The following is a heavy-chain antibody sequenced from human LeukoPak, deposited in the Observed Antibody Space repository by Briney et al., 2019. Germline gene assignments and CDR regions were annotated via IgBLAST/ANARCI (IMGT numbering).Heavy chain of an antibody. CDR3: AREKVVFPVWFDP. J-gene: IGHJ5*02. Sequence: PSQTLSLTCTVSGGSISSGDYYWSWIRQPPGKGLEWIGYIYYSGSTYYNPSLKSRVTISVDTSTNQFSLKLSSVTAADTAVYYCAREKVVFPVWFDPWGQGTLVTVSS. V-gene: IGHV4-30-4*08. D-gene: IGHD2-21*01. CDR2: IYYSGST. CDR1: GGSISSGDYY.